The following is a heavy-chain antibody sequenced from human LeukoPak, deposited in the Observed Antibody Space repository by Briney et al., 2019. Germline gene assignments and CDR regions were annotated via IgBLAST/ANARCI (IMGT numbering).Heavy chain of an antibody. Sequence: GGSLRLPCAASGFTFSSYGMHWVRQAPGKGLEWVAVISYDGNNKYYADSVKGRFTISRDNSKNTLYLQMNSLRAEDTAVYYCAKEGNYYDSSGYYPEYFQHWGQGTLVTVSS. V-gene: IGHV3-30*18. CDR2: ISYDGNNK. CDR3: AKEGNYYDSSGYYPEYFQH. J-gene: IGHJ1*01. D-gene: IGHD3-22*01. CDR1: GFTFSSYG.